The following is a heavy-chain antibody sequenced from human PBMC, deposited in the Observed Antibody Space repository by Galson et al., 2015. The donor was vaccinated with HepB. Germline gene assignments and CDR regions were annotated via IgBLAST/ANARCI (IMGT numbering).Heavy chain of an antibody. Sequence: PALVKPTQTLTLTCTFSGFSLSTSGMCVSWIRQPPGKALEWLALIDWDDDKYYSTSLKTRLTISKDTSKNQVVLTMTNMDPVDTATYYCARMNSSGWYGREDYFDYWGQGTLVTVSS. D-gene: IGHD6-19*01. CDR3: ARMNSSGWYGREDYFDY. CDR2: IDWDDDK. V-gene: IGHV2-70*01. J-gene: IGHJ4*02. CDR1: GFSLSTSGMC.